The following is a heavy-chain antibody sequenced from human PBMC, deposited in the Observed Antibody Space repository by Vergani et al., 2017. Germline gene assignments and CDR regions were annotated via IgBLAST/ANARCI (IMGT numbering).Heavy chain of an antibody. D-gene: IGHD3-10*01. Sequence: EVQLVESGGGLVKPGGSLRLSCAASGFTFSNAWMSWVRQAPGKGLEWVGRIKSKTDGGTTDYAAPVKGRYTISRDDSKNTLYLQMNSLKTEDTAVYYCTTQLLWFGGLSSYYYMDVWGKGTTVTVSS. CDR2: IKSKTDGGTT. CDR1: GFTFSNAW. V-gene: IGHV3-15*01. J-gene: IGHJ6*03. CDR3: TTQLLWFGGLSSYYYMDV.